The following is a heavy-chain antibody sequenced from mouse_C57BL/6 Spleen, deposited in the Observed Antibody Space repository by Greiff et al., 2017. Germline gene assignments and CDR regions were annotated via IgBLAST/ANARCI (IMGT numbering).Heavy chain of an antibody. D-gene: IGHD3-2*02. CDR1: GYSITSGYY. V-gene: IGHV3-6*01. J-gene: IGHJ3*01. CDR2: ISYDGSN. CDR3: ARTAQATEFAY. Sequence: EESGPGLVKPSQSLSLTCSVTGYSITSGYYWNWLRQFPGNKLEWMGYISYDGSNNYNPSLKNRISITRDTSKNQFFLKLNSVTTEDTATYYCARTAQATEFAYWGQGTLVTVSA.